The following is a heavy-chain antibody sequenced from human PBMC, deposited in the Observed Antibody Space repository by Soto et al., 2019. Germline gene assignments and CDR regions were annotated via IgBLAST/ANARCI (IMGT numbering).Heavy chain of an antibody. J-gene: IGHJ2*01. CDR3: ARPLWRDDYNWGYFDL. D-gene: IGHD4-4*01. Sequence: QVQLVESGGGVVQPGRSLRLSCAASGFTFSSYAMHWVRQAPGKGLEGVAVISYDGSNKYYADSVKGRFTISRDNSKNPLYLQMNSLRTEDTAVYYCARPLWRDDYNWGYFDLWGRGTLVTVSS. V-gene: IGHV3-30-3*01. CDR2: ISYDGSNK. CDR1: GFTFSSYA.